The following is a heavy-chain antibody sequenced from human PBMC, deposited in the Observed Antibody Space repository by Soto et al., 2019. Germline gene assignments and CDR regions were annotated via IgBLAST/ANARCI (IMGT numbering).Heavy chain of an antibody. CDR1: GFTFSSYA. CDR2: ITYDGTSK. D-gene: IGHD2-2*01. CDR3: TREVVRPYFDY. V-gene: IGHV3-30*04. J-gene: IGHJ4*01. Sequence: PGGSLRLSCAASGFTFSSYAMSWVRQAPGKGLEWVAVITYDGTSKYYADSVKGRFTISRDNSKNTLSLQMNSLSAEDTAVYYCTREVVRPYFDYWGQGILVTVSS.